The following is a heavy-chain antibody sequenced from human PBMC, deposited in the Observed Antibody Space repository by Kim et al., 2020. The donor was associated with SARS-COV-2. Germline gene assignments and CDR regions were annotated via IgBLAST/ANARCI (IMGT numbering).Heavy chain of an antibody. Sequence: GSTHTNPSLKSRVTISVNTSKNQFSRKLSSVTAADTAVYYCARGETYYPIWGQGTMVTVSS. CDR2: GST. D-gene: IGHD3-10*01. V-gene: IGHV4-59*09. CDR3: ARGETYYPI. J-gene: IGHJ3*02.